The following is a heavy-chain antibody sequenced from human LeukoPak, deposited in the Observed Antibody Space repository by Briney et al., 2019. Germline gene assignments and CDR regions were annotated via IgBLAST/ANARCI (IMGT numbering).Heavy chain of an antibody. V-gene: IGHV1-2*02. J-gene: IGHJ2*01. D-gene: IGHD7-27*01. CDR1: GSTFTGYY. CDR3: AREGMLSGVPGKCFDL. Sequence: ASVKLSCKTSGSTFTGYYIHWLRQAPGQGLEWLGGFNPNNGNTAYAQNFQVRGTMTRYTATTTTDLELSRLRSDDTAVYYCAREGMLSGVPGKCFDLWGRGTLVTVSS. CDR2: FNPNNGNT.